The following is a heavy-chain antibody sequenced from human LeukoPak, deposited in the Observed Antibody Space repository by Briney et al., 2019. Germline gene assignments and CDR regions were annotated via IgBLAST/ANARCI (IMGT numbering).Heavy chain of an antibody. CDR2: ISGSGGST. CDR3: ARGGSGYSLRFDP. CDR1: GFTFSSYA. Sequence: GASLRLSCAASGFTFSSYAMSWVRQAPGKGLEWVSAISGSGGSTYYADSVKGRFTISRDNSKNTLYLQMNSLRAEDTAVYYCARGGSGYSLRFDPWGQGTLVTVSS. V-gene: IGHV3-23*01. D-gene: IGHD3-22*01. J-gene: IGHJ5*02.